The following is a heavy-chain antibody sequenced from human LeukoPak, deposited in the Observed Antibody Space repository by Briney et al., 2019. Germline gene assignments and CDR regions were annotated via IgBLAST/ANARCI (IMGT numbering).Heavy chain of an antibody. Sequence: ASVNVSCKASGYTFTSYAMHWVRQAPGQRLEWMGWINAGNGNTKYSQKFQGRVTITRDTSASTAYMELSSLRSEDTAVYYCASPGRYCSSTSCYSYYGMDVWGQGTRVTVSS. D-gene: IGHD2-2*02. CDR2: INAGNGNT. CDR3: ASPGRYCSSTSCYSYYGMDV. CDR1: GYTFTSYA. J-gene: IGHJ6*02. V-gene: IGHV1-3*01.